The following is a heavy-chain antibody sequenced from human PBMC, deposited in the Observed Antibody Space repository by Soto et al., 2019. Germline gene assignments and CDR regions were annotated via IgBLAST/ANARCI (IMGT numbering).Heavy chain of an antibody. J-gene: IGHJ4*02. CDR1: GFTFSSYD. Sequence: EVQLVESGGGLVQPGGSLRLSCAASGFTFSSYDMHWVRQATGKGLEWVSAIGTAGDTYYPGSVKGRFTISRENAKNSLYLQMNGLRAGDTAVYYCARGVTMVRGVIIDYFDYWGQGTLVTVSS. D-gene: IGHD3-10*01. V-gene: IGHV3-13*04. CDR3: ARGVTMVRGVIIDYFDY. CDR2: IGTAGDT.